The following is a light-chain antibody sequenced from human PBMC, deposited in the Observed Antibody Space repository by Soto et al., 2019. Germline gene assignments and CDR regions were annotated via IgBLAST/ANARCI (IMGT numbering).Light chain of an antibody. V-gene: IGKV1-39*01. J-gene: IGKJ3*01. Sequence: GDRVTITCRASQSISSYLNWYQQKPGKAPKLLIYAASSLQSGVPSRFSGSGSGTDFTLTISSLQPEDFATYYCQQSYSNPRFTFGPGTKVDIK. CDR2: AAS. CDR3: QQSYSNPRFT. CDR1: QSISSY.